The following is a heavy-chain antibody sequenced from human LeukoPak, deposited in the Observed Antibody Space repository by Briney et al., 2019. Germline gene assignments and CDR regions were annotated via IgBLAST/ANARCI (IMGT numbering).Heavy chain of an antibody. CDR2: ISYEGSNK. V-gene: IGHV3-30*04. D-gene: IGHD6-13*01. Sequence: GRSLRLSCAASGFTFSNYTMDWVRQAPGKGLEWVAVISYEGSNKYYADSVKGRFTISRDISKNTLYLQMNSLRAEDKAVYYCARDPEESSSWQSNYFDYWGQGTLVTVSS. CDR3: ARDPEESSSWQSNYFDY. CDR1: GFTFSNYT. J-gene: IGHJ4*02.